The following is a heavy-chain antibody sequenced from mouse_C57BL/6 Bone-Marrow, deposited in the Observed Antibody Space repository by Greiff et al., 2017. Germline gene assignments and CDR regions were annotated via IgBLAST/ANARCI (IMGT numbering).Heavy chain of an antibody. Sequence: VQLQQSGAELAKPGASVKLSCKASGYTFTSYWIHWVKQRPGQGLEWIGYINPSSGYTKYNQKFKDKATLTADKSSSTAYMQLSSLTYEDSAVXYCARWSNFYAMDYWGQGTSVTVSS. V-gene: IGHV1-7*01. D-gene: IGHD2-5*01. J-gene: IGHJ4*01. CDR1: GYTFTSYW. CDR2: INPSSGYT. CDR3: ARWSNFYAMDY.